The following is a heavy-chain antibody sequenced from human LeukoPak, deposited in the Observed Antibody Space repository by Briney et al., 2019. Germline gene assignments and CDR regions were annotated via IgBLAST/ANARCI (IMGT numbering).Heavy chain of an antibody. CDR3: AREAMIDPNPLFDI. J-gene: IGHJ3*02. V-gene: IGHV3-66*01. CDR1: GFTVSSNY. D-gene: IGHD3-22*01. Sequence: HPGGSLRLSCAASGFTVSSNYMSWVRQAPGKGLEWVSVIYSGGSTYYADSVKGRFTISRDNAKNTLYLQMNSLRAEDTAVYYCAREAMIDPNPLFDIWGQGTMVTVSS. CDR2: IYSGGST.